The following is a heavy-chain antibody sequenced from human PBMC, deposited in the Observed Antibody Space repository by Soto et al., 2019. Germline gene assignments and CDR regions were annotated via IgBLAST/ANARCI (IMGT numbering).Heavy chain of an antibody. CDR1: GFTFGDHD. D-gene: IGHD2-2*01. CDR3: ARVGCTSTSCYYLFDF. V-gene: IGHV3-49*03. Sequence: PGGSLRLSCTTSGFTFGDHDMSWLRQAPGKGLEWLGLIRGKAYGGTTEYAASVKGRFAMSRDDSQGIAYLQMNSLKTEDTAVYYCARVGCTSTSCYYLFDFWGQGSLVTVSS. CDR2: IRGKAYGGTT. J-gene: IGHJ4*02.